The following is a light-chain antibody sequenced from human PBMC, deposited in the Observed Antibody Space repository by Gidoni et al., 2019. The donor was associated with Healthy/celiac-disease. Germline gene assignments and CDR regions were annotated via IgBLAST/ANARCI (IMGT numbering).Light chain of an antibody. CDR2: DAT. CDR1: PSVSSY. J-gene: IGKJ4*01. V-gene: IGKV3-11*01. CDR3: QQRSNWPS. Sequence: DIVLTQSPATLSLSPGERATLSCRASPSVSSYLAWYQQKPGQATRLIIYDATNRATGIPARFSGSGSGTDFTLTISSLEPEDFAVYYCQQRSNWPSFGGGTKVEIK.